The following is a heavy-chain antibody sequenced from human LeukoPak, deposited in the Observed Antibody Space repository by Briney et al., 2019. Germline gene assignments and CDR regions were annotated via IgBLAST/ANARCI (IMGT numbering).Heavy chain of an antibody. Sequence: SETLSLTCAVYGGSFSGYYRSWIRQPPGKGLEWIGEINHSGSTNYNPSLKSRVTISVDTSKNQFSLKLSSVTAADTAVYYCARPTGDTNYWGQGTLVTVSS. D-gene: IGHD7-27*01. CDR2: INHSGST. CDR3: ARPTGDTNY. CDR1: GGSFSGYY. J-gene: IGHJ4*02. V-gene: IGHV4-34*01.